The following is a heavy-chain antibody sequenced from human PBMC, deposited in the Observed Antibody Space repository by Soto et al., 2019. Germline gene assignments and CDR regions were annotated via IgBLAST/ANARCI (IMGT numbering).Heavy chain of an antibody. CDR3: ARPTRIAAAALNSYYYYGMDV. J-gene: IGHJ6*02. V-gene: IGHV5-51*01. D-gene: IGHD6-13*01. CDR2: IYPGDSDT. Sequence: PGESLKISCKGSGYSFTSYWIGWVRQMPGKGLEWMGIIYPGDSDTRYSPSFQGQVTISADKSISTAYLQWSSLKASDTAMYYCARPTRIAAAALNSYYYYGMDVWGQGTTVTVSS. CDR1: GYSFTSYW.